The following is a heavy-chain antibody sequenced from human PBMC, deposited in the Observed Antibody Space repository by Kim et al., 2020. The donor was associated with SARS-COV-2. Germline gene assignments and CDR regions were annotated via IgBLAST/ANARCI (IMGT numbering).Heavy chain of an antibody. CDR3: ARELGTSKDFDY. J-gene: IGHJ4*02. Sequence: TKFAQDVQGRVTVPRDTSTSTVYMELSSLRSEDTALYYCARELGTSKDFDYWGQGTRVTVSS. CDR2: T. V-gene: IGHV1-46*01.